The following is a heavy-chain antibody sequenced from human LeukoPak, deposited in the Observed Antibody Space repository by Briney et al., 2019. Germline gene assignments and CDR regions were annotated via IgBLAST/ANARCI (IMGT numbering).Heavy chain of an antibody. CDR2: ISGYNGNT. CDR1: GYTFSDYG. Sequence: ASVKVSCKTSGYTFSDYGISWVRQAPGQGLEVMGWISGYNGNTDYAEKFQGRVTMTTDTSTSTAYMELRSLRSDDTAVYYCARHPHRAYYYDSSGYYYEAWGQGTLVTVSS. CDR3: ARHPHRAYYYDSSGYYYEA. V-gene: IGHV1-18*01. J-gene: IGHJ4*02. D-gene: IGHD3-22*01.